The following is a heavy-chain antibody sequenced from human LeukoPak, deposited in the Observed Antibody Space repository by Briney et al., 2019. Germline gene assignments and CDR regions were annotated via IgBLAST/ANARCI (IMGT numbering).Heavy chain of an antibody. CDR2: ISSSSSYM. V-gene: IGHV3-21*01. CDR1: GFTFNTYS. J-gene: IGHJ5*02. Sequence: GGSLRLSCAASGFTFNTYSMNWVRQAPGKGLEWVSCISSSSSYMYYADSVRGRFTISRDNAKNSLYLQMNSLRAEDTAVYYCARDRSGWFDPWGQGTLVTVSS. CDR3: ARDRSGWFDP.